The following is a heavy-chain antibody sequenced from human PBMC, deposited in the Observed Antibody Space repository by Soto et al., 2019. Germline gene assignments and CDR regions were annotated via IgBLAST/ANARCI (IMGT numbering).Heavy chain of an antibody. D-gene: IGHD3-10*01. V-gene: IGHV4-30-4*01. CDR1: GGSISSGDYY. CDR3: ARDVLWFGESYFDY. Sequence: PSETLSLTCTVSGGSISSGDYYWSWIRQPPGKGLEWIGYIYYSGSTYYNPSLKSRVTISVDTSKNQFSLKLSSVTAADTAVYYCARDVLWFGESYFDYWGQGTLVTVSS. CDR2: IYYSGST. J-gene: IGHJ4*02.